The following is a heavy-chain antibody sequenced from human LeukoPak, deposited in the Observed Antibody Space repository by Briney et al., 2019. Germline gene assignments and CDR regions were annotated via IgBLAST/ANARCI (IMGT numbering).Heavy chain of an antibody. CDR2: IKQDESEK. V-gene: IGHV3-7*01. CDR3: ARDRSPNY. CDR1: GFTFSSYW. Sequence: GGSLRLSCAASGFTFSSYWMSWVRQAPGKGLEWVANIKQDESEKYYVDAVKGRFTISRDNAKKPLYLQMNSPRAEDTAVYYCARDRSPNYWGQGTLVTVSS. J-gene: IGHJ4*02.